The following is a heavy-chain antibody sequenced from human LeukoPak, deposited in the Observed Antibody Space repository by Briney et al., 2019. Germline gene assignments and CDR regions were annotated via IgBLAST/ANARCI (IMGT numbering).Heavy chain of an antibody. V-gene: IGHV3-23*01. J-gene: IGHJ3*02. CDR1: GFTVSSNY. CDR2: IGASGSST. CDR3: AKSPYYDSSGDAFEI. D-gene: IGHD3-22*01. Sequence: PGGSLRLSCAASGFTVSSNYMSWVRQAPGKGLEWVAAIGASGSSTYYAASVEGRFTISRDNAKETLYLQMDSLRADDTAVYFCAKSPYYDSSGDAFEIWGQGTLVTVSS.